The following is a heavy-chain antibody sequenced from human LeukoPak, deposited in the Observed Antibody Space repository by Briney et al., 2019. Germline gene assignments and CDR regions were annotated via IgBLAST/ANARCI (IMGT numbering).Heavy chain of an antibody. CDR3: ARDAVDTANAV. Sequence: GRSLRLSCAASGFTFSSYGMHWVRQAPGKGLEWVAVISYDGSNKYYADSVKGRFTISRDNAKNTLYLQMNSLRAEDTAVYYCARDAVDTANAVWGQGTTVTVSS. CDR1: GFTFSSYG. V-gene: IGHV3-30*03. CDR2: ISYDGSNK. J-gene: IGHJ6*02. D-gene: IGHD5-18*01.